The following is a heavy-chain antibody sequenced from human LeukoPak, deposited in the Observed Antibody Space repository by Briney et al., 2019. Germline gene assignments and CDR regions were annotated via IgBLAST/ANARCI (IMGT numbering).Heavy chain of an antibody. CDR2: IYYSGST. CDR1: RGSINNYY. Sequence: SETLSLTCTVSRGSINNYYWSWIRQSPGRGLEWIGYIYYSGSTNYNPSLKSRVTISVDTSKNQFSLKLSSVTAADTAVYYCARVTGYMIEDYFDYWGQGTLVTVSS. J-gene: IGHJ4*02. V-gene: IGHV4-59*01. CDR3: ARVTGYMIEDYFDY. D-gene: IGHD3-22*01.